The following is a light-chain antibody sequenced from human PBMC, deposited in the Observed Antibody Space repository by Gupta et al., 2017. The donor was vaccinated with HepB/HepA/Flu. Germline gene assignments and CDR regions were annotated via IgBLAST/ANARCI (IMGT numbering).Light chain of an antibody. Sequence: QPVLTQPPSASRTPGQRVTISWSRSSTNLVSNTVNWYQQLPGTAPKLLIYSNNQRPSGVPDRFSGSKSGTSASLAISGLQYEDEADYYCAAWDDSLNGGVFGGGTKLTVL. J-gene: IGLJ2*01. CDR2: SNN. V-gene: IGLV1-44*01. CDR3: AAWDDSLNGGV. CDR1: STNLVSNT.